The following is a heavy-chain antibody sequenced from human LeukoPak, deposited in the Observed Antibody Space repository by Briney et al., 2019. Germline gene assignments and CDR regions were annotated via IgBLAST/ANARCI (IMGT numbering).Heavy chain of an antibody. CDR1: GGTFSSYA. D-gene: IGHD5-24*01. CDR2: IIPILGIA. J-gene: IGHJ4*02. Sequence: SVKVSCKASGGTFSSYAISWVRQAPGQGLEWMGRIIPILGIANYAQKFQGRVTITADKSTSTAHMELSSLRSEDTAVYYCARGRDDGYNYEPLDYWGQGTLVTVSS. CDR3: ARGRDDGYNYEPLDY. V-gene: IGHV1-69*04.